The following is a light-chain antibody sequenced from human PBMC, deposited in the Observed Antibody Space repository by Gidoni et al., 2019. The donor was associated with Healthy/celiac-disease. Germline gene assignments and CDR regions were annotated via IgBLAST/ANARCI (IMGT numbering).Light chain of an antibody. CDR2: WAS. Sequence: DIVMTQSPDSLAVSLGERATINCKSSQSVLYSSNNKNYLAWYQQKPGQPPKLLIYWASTRVSGVPDRFSGSGSGTDFTLTISSLQAEDVAVYYCQQYYSTPPWTFGQXTKVEIK. CDR3: QQYYSTPPWT. J-gene: IGKJ1*01. V-gene: IGKV4-1*01. CDR1: QSVLYSSNNKNY.